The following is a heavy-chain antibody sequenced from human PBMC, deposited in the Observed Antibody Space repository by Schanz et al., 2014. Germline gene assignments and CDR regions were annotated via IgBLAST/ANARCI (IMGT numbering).Heavy chain of an antibody. J-gene: IGHJ4*02. V-gene: IGHV3-43*01. CDR3: AKERGKIIDF. CDR2: IVFDGTSA. Sequence: EVHLVESGGAVVQSGGSLRLSCAASGFTFDDYTMHWVRQAPGKGLEWVSLIVFDGTSAYYADSVRGRFTISRDNTKNSMFLQRNSLRHEDTALYYCAKERGKIIDFWGQGTLVTVSS. D-gene: IGHD1-26*01. CDR1: GFTFDDYT.